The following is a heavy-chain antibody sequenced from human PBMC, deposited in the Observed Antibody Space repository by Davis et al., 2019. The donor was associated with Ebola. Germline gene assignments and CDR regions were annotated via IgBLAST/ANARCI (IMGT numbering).Heavy chain of an antibody. CDR3: ARLGRLRWLREALHY. V-gene: IGHV4-39*07. CDR1: GGSISSSSYY. D-gene: IGHD4-23*01. Sequence: SETLSLTCTVSGGSISSSSYYWGWLRQPPGKGPEWIGSIYYSGSTNYNPSLKSRVTISVDTSKNQFSLKLSSVTAADTAVYYCARLGRLRWLREALHYWGQGTLVTVSS. CDR2: IYYSGST. J-gene: IGHJ4*02.